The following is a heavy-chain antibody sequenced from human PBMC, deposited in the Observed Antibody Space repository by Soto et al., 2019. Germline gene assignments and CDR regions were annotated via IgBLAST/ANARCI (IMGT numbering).Heavy chain of an antibody. CDR3: AKDQPQGYFDWLHSAEYFQH. CDR2: ISGSGGST. V-gene: IGHV3-23*01. D-gene: IGHD3-9*01. CDR1: GFTFISYA. Sequence: PGGSLRLSCAASGFTFISYAMSWVRQATGKGLEWVSAISGSGGSTYYADSVKGRFTISRDNSKNTLYLQMNSLRAEDTAVYYCAKDQPQGYFDWLHSAEYFQHWGQGTLVTVSS. J-gene: IGHJ1*01.